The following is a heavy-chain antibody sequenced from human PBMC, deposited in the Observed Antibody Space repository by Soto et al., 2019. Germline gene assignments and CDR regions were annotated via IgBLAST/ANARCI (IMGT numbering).Heavy chain of an antibody. CDR2: INHSGST. Sequence: QVQLQQWGAGLLKPSETLSLTCAVYGGSFSGYYWTWIRQPPGKGLEWIGEINHSGSTNYNPSLXGXAXIXXDTSKNQCSLKLSSVTAADTAVYYGARGYGRNFDYWGQGTLVTVSS. V-gene: IGHV4-34*01. J-gene: IGHJ4*02. CDR1: GGSFSGYY. D-gene: IGHD3-10*01. CDR3: ARGYGRNFDY.